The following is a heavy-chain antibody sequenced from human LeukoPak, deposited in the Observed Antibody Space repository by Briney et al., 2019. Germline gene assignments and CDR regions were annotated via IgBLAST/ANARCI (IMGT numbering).Heavy chain of an antibody. D-gene: IGHD5-24*01. CDR2: IINDGSSA. CDR3: ARVADGDKYGGRDY. V-gene: IGHV3-74*01. J-gene: IGHJ4*02. Sequence: GGSLRLSCAASGFIFSNYAMSWVRHAPGKGLEWVSRIINDGSSATYADSVKGRFTISRDNAKDTLYLQMNSLRVEDTAVYYCARVADGDKYGGRDYWGQGALVIVSS. CDR1: GFIFSNYA.